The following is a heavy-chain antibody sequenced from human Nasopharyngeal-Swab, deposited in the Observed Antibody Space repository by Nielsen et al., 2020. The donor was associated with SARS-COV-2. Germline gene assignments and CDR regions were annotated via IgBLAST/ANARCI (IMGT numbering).Heavy chain of an antibody. V-gene: IGHV1-46*01. CDR1: GYTFARNY. CDR3: ARDAKDCSSTSCSIYFSHYMDV. D-gene: IGHD2-2*01. Sequence: ASVKVSCKASGYTFARNYIHWVRQAPGQGLAWMGIINPRDRSTSYAQKFQGRVTMTRDTSTSPVSMELSSLRSDDTAVYYCARDAKDCSSTSCSIYFSHYMDVWGKGTTVTVSS. J-gene: IGHJ6*03. CDR2: INPRDRST.